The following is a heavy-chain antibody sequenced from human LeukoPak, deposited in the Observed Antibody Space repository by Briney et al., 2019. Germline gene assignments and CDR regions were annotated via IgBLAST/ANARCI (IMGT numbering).Heavy chain of an antibody. V-gene: IGHV3-30*04. CDR2: ISYDGSNK. D-gene: IGHD3-10*01. J-gene: IGHJ6*03. CDR1: GFTFTNYC. Sequence: PGGSLSLSCAASGFTFTNYCIHWVRHAPGKGPEWVAVISYDGSNKFYADSVKGRFTISRDNSKNTLYLQMNSLRPEDTAVYYCARDPTMVRGTMDVWGKGTPVTVSS. CDR3: ARDPTMVRGTMDV.